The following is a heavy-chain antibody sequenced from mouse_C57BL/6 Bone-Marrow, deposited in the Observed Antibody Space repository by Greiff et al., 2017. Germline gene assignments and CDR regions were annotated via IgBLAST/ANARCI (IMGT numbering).Heavy chain of an antibody. V-gene: IGHV1-15*01. Sequence: VQLQQSGAELVRPGASVTLSCKASGYTFTDYEMHWVKQTPVHGLEWIGAIDPETGGTAYNQKFKGKAILTADKSSSTSYQELSSLTSEDSAVYYCTSFNYYGSSSDYWGQGTTLTVSS. J-gene: IGHJ2*01. CDR1: GYTFTDYE. CDR2: IDPETGGT. CDR3: TSFNYYGSSSDY. D-gene: IGHD1-1*01.